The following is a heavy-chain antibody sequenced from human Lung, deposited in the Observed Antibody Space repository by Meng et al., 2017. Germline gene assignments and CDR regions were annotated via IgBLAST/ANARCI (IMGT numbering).Heavy chain of an antibody. J-gene: IGHJ4*02. CDR1: GFTLSDHY. V-gene: IGHV3-11*01. Sequence: QVQLVASRVGLVKPGGSLRLSCEVSGFTLSDHYMSWIRQVPGKGLEWVSYIGNSGTTIYYADSVTGRFTTYRHIARNAVYLQLNSLRVEDMRVYSCARDRAQWHYCRQGTLVTVSS. CDR2: IGNSGTTI. CDR3: ARDRAQWHY. D-gene: IGHD2-8*01.